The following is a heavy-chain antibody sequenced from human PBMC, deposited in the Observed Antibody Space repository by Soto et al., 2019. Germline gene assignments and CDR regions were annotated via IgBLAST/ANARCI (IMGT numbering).Heavy chain of an antibody. CDR2: IIPIFGTA. D-gene: IGHD4-17*01. CDR3: ARGHPLSTTVVTPDAFDI. CDR1: GGTFSSYA. V-gene: IGHV1-69*12. J-gene: IGHJ3*02. Sequence: QVQLVQSGAEVKKPGSSVKVSCKASGGTFSSYAISWVRQAPGQGLEWMGGIIPIFGTANYAQKFQGRVTITADESTSTXXMELSSLRSEDTAVYYCARGHPLSTTVVTPDAFDIWGQGTMVTVSS.